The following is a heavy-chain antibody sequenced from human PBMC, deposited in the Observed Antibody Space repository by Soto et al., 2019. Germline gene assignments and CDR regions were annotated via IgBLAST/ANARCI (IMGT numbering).Heavy chain of an antibody. D-gene: IGHD6-13*01. CDR2: ISAYNGNT. Sequence: ASVKVSCKASGYTFSSYHISWVRQAPGQGLEWMGWISAYNGNTNYAQKLQGRVTMTTDTPTSTAYMELRSLRSEDTAVYYCARVRAAGGFPSRYYYYYGMDVWGQGTTVTVSS. V-gene: IGHV1-18*01. CDR3: ARVRAAGGFPSRYYYYYGMDV. J-gene: IGHJ6*02. CDR1: GYTFSSYH.